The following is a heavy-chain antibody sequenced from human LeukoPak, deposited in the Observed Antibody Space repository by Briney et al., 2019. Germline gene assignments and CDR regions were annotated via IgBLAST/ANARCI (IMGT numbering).Heavy chain of an antibody. Sequence: ASVKVSFKASGYTFTSYGISWVRQAPGQGLEWMGWISAYSGNTNYAQKLQGRVTMTTDKSTNTAYMELRSLRSDDTAVYYCARVGYAGNFFDYWGQGTLVTVSS. CDR1: GYTFTSYG. J-gene: IGHJ4*02. V-gene: IGHV1-18*01. D-gene: IGHD4-23*01. CDR3: ARVGYAGNFFDY. CDR2: ISAYSGNT.